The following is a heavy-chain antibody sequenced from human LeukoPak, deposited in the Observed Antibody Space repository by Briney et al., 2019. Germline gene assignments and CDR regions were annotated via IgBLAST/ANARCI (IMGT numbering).Heavy chain of an antibody. CDR2: ISYTGRN. Sequence: SETLSLTCTVSDTSISSYYWSWVRQPPGRGLEWIGYISYTGRNNYNPSLKSRVTISLDTSTTQFSLQLSSVTAADTAVYYCARVGRGDHTWGAYSFDYWGQGTLVTVSS. CDR1: DTSISSYY. V-gene: IGHV4-59*01. D-gene: IGHD3-16*01. J-gene: IGHJ4*02. CDR3: ARVGRGDHTWGAYSFDY.